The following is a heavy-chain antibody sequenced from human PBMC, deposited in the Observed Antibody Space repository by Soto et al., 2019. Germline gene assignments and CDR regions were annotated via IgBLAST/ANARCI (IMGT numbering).Heavy chain of an antibody. CDR1: GFSLSNARMG. CDR3: ARILSIFGVVTRFDP. Sequence: QVTLKESGPVLVKPTETLTLTCTVSGFSLSNARMGVSWIRQPPGKALEWLAHIFSNDEKSYSTSLKSRLTISKDTSKRQVVLTMTNMDPVDTATYYCARILSIFGVVTRFDPWGQGTLVTVSS. D-gene: IGHD3-3*01. J-gene: IGHJ5*02. V-gene: IGHV2-26*01. CDR2: IFSNDEK.